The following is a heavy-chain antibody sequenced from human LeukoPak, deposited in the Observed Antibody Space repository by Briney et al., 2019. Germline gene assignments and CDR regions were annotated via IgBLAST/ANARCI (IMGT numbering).Heavy chain of an antibody. V-gene: IGHV4-34*01. CDR3: ARGREMATRKYYYYYMDV. J-gene: IGHJ6*03. Sequence: SETLSLTCAVYGGSFSGYYWSWIRQPPGKGLEWIGEINHSGSANYNPSLKSRVTISVDTSKNQFSLKLSSVTAADTAVYYCARGREMATRKYYYYYMDVWGKGTTVTVSS. D-gene: IGHD5-24*01. CDR2: INHSGSA. CDR1: GGSFSGYY.